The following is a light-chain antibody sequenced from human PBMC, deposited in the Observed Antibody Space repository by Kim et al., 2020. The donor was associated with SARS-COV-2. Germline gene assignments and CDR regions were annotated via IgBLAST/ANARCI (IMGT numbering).Light chain of an antibody. J-gene: IGKJ2*03. CDR1: QSVSSN. CDR3: QQFNNWPLYS. Sequence: VSPGERATLSCRARQSVSSNLAWYQQKPGQAPRLLIYGASTRASGVPARFSGSGSGTEFTLTISSLQSEDFAVYYCQQFNNWPLYSFGQGTKLEIK. V-gene: IGKV3-15*01. CDR2: GAS.